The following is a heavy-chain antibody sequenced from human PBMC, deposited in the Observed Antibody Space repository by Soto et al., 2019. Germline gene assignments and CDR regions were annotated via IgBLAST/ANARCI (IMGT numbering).Heavy chain of an antibody. CDR1: GFTFSSYS. CDR2: ISSSSSYI. CDR3: ARGRKYCSSTSCKETGYYYYYMDV. V-gene: IGHV3-21*01. Sequence: EVQLVESGGGLVKPGGSLRLSCAASGFTFSSYSMNWVRQAPGKGLEWVSSISSSSSYIYYADSVKGRFTISRDNAKNSLYLQMNSPRAEDTAVYYCARGRKYCSSTSCKETGYYYYYMDVWGKGTTVTVSS. J-gene: IGHJ6*03. D-gene: IGHD2-2*01.